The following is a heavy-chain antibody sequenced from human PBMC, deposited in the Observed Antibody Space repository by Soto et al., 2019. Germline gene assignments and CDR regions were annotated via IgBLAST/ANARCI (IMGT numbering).Heavy chain of an antibody. J-gene: IGHJ4*02. V-gene: IGHV3-74*01. D-gene: IGHD3-10*01. CDR1: GITFQSFW. CDR3: TRYGGF. Sequence: EAQLVESGGGLVQPGGSLRLSCVASGITFQSFWMHWVRQVPGKGLTWVSRLSPDGSKSDYADSVKGRFTVSRDNAKNTLYLQMNNLRVDDSAIYYCTRYGGFCGLGSLVTVSS. CDR2: LSPDGSKS.